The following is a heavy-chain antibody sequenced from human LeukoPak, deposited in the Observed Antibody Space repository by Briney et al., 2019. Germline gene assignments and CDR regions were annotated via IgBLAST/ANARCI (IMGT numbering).Heavy chain of an antibody. V-gene: IGHV3-23*01. CDR3: AKGPNYYDSSGYFDY. Sequence: GGSLRLSCAASGFTFSSYAMSWVRQAPGKGLEWVSAISGSGGSTYYADSVKGRFTISRDNSKNTLCLQMNSLRAEDTAVYYCAKGPNYYDSSGYFDYWGQGTLVTVSS. D-gene: IGHD3-22*01. J-gene: IGHJ4*02. CDR1: GFTFSSYA. CDR2: ISGSGGST.